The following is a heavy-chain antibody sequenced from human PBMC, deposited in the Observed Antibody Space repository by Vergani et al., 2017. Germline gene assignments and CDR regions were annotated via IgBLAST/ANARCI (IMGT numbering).Heavy chain of an antibody. D-gene: IGHD1-14*01. V-gene: IGHV3-23*01. CDR1: GFTFSSYA. Sequence: EVQLLESGGGLVQPGGSLRLSCAASGFTFSSYAMSWVRQAPGKGLEWVSAISGSGGSTYYADSVKGRFTISRDNSKNTLYLQMNSLRAEDTAVYYCAKEASSRNHGINWFDPWGQGTLVTVSS. J-gene: IGHJ5*02. CDR3: AKEASSRNHGINWFDP. CDR2: ISGSGGST.